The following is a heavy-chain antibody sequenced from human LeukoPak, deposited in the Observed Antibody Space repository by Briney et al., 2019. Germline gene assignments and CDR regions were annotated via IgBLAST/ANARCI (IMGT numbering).Heavy chain of an antibody. Sequence: SETLSLTCAVYGGSFSGYYWSWIRQPPGKGLEWIGGINHSGSTNYNPSLKSRVTISVDTSKNQFSLKLSSVTAADTAVYYCARGTNGSGSYPPYADYWGQGTLVTVSS. J-gene: IGHJ4*02. V-gene: IGHV4-34*01. CDR1: GGSFSGYY. D-gene: IGHD3-10*01. CDR3: ARGTNGSGSYPPYADY. CDR2: INHSGST.